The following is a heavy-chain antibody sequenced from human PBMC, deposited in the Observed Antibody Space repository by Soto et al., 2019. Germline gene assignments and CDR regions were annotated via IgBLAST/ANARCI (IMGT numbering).Heavy chain of an antibody. CDR3: ARASWNYDWFDP. D-gene: IGHD1-7*01. CDR1: GYTLAELS. CDR2: MNPNSGNT. J-gene: IGHJ5*02. V-gene: IGHV1-8*01. Sequence: ASAKVSWKVSGYTLAELSMHWVRQAPGKGLEWMGWMNPNSGNTGYAQKFQGRVTMTRNTSISTAYMELSSLRSEDTAVYYCARASWNYDWFDPWGQGTLVTVSS.